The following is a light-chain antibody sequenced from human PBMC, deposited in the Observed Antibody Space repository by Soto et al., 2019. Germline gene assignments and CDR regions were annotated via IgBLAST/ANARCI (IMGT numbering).Light chain of an antibody. CDR1: SSNIGAGYD. Sequence: QSVLTQPPSVSGAPGQRVTISCTGSSSNIGAGYDVHWYQQLPGTAPKLLIYGNSNRPSGVPDRFSGSKSGTSASLAITGFQAEDEADYYCQSDDSSLSGLVLFGGGTKRTVL. V-gene: IGLV1-40*01. CDR2: GNS. CDR3: QSDDSSLSGLVL. J-gene: IGLJ2*01.